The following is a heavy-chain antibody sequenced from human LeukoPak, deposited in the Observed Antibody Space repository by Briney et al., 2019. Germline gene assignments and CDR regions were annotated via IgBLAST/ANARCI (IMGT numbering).Heavy chain of an antibody. J-gene: IGHJ5*02. CDR2: ISGSTGNT. CDR3: ARVGRDCSSSKCYWEDWFDP. D-gene: IGHD2-2*01. Sequence: ASVKVSCKASGYSFTSYGITWVREAPGQGPEWMGWISGSTGNTHYAQNVQGRVTMTTDTATSTAYMELRSLGSDDTAVYYCARVGRDCSSSKCYWEDWFDPWGQGTLVIVSS. V-gene: IGHV1-18*04. CDR1: GYSFTSYG.